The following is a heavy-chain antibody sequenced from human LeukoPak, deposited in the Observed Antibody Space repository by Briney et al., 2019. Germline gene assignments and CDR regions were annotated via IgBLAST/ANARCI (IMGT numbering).Heavy chain of an antibody. D-gene: IGHD3-10*01. CDR3: ARENGGWLNSFDY. V-gene: IGHV1-69*06. CDR2: IIPIFGTA. J-gene: IGHJ4*02. CDR1: GGTFSSYA. Sequence: GSSVKVSCKATGGTFSSYAISWVRQAPGQGLEWMGGIIPIFGTANYAQKFQGRVTITADKSTSTAYMELSSLRSEDTAVYYCARENGGWLNSFDYWGQGTLVTVSS.